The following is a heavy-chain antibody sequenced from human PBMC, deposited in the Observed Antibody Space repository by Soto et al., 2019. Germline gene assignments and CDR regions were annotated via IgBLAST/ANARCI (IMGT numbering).Heavy chain of an antibody. CDR1: GFTFSSYG. V-gene: IGHV3-30*18. CDR2: ISYDGSNK. CDR3: AKDLTPYYYGMDV. J-gene: IGHJ6*02. Sequence: GGSLRLSCAASGFTFSSYGMHWVRQAPGKGLEWVAVISYDGSNKYYADSVKGRFTISRDNSKNTLYLQMNSLRAEDTAVYYCAKDLTPYYYGMDVWGQGTTVTVSS.